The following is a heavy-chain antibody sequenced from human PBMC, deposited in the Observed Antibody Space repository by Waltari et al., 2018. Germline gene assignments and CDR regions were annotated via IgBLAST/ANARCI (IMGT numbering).Heavy chain of an antibody. V-gene: IGHV6-1*01. Sequence: QVQLQQSGPGLVKPSQTLSLTCAISGDSVSSNDATWAWVRQSPSGGLEWLGRTYYRSKWFYDDPLSVRSRISINPDTSKNQFSLQLNSVTPEDTAVYYCARDLTEGKGNWFDPWGQGTLVTVSS. D-gene: IGHD3-10*01. CDR3: ARDLTEGKGNWFDP. CDR2: TYYRSKWFY. J-gene: IGHJ5*02. CDR1: GDSVSSNDAT.